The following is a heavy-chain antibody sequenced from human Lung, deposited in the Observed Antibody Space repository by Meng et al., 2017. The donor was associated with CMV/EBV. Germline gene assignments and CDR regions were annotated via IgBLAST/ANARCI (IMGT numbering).Heavy chain of an antibody. CDR1: GGSLSGSY. J-gene: IGHJ4*02. CDR3: ARAVNDDFWSEYYRSDRIDY. CDR2: INHSGST. V-gene: IGHV4-34*01. D-gene: IGHD3-3*01. Sequence: SETLSLXXAVYGGSLSGSYWGWIRQTPEKGLEWIGEINHSGSTTYNPSLKSRVTISVDTSKNQFSLKLSSVTAADTAVYYCARAVNDDFWSEYYRSDRIDYWGQGXLVTVSS.